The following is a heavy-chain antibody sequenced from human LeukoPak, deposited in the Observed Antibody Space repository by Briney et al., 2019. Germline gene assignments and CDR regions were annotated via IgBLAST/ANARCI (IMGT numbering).Heavy chain of an antibody. CDR3: TRSAGWWSLDY. CDR1: GYSISNSFW. CDR2: LSHTGST. J-gene: IGHJ4*02. V-gene: IGHV4-4*02. D-gene: IGHD2-8*02. Sequence: SETLSLTCTVSGYSISNSFWWSWVRQPPGKGLDWIGELSHTGSTKYNPSLKNRVTISRDCSKNQFSLKLNSVTAADTATYYCTRSAGWWSLDYWGQGALVTVSS.